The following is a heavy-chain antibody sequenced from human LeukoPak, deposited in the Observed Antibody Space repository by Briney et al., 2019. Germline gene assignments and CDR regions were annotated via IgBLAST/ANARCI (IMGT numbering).Heavy chain of an antibody. D-gene: IGHD3-10*01. CDR1: GFTFSSYA. CDR2: ISGSGGST. Sequence: GGSLRLSCAASGFTFSSYAMSWVRQAPGKGLEWVSAISGSGGSTYYADSVKGRFTISRDNSKNTLYLQMNSLRAEDTAVYYCAKDRNYHGSGMLRFCYWGQGTLVTVSS. CDR3: AKDRNYHGSGMLRFCY. J-gene: IGHJ4*02. V-gene: IGHV3-23*01.